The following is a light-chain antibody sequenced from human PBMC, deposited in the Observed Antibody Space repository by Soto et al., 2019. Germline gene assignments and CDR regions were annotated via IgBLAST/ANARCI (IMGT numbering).Light chain of an antibody. V-gene: IGLV2-14*01. CDR2: DVT. CDR1: SSYVGAYNY. Sequence: QSALTQPASVSGSPAQSITISCTGTSSYVGAYNYVSWYQQHTGKAPKLMIYDVTNRPSGVSSRFSGSKSGNTASLTILGLQAEDEADYDGSSYTSPSTYVLGTGTKLTVL. J-gene: IGLJ1*01. CDR3: SSYTSPSTYV.